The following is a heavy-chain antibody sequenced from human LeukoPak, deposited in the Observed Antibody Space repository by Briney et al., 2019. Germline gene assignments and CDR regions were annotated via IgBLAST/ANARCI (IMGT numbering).Heavy chain of an antibody. D-gene: IGHD2-8*01. V-gene: IGHV3-48*03. J-gene: IGHJ3*02. CDR3: AREDTGVAFDI. CDR2: ISGSGIK. CDR1: RFTFSSYE. Sequence: PGGSLTLSCAASRFTFSSYEMNWVRPAPGKGLEWVSYISGSGIKHYADSVKGRFTISRDNAKNSLYLQMNSLRVEDTAVYYCAREDTGVAFDIWGQGTTVTV.